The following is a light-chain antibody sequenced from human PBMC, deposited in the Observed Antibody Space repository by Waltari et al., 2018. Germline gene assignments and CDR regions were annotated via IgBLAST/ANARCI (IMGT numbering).Light chain of an antibody. Sequence: QSVLTQPPSASGTPGQRVTISCSGSSSNIGRSYVYWYQQLPGTAPKLLIYRNNERPSGVPDRFSGSKSGTSDSLAISGLRSEDEADDYCASWDDNLSGWVFGGGTKLTVL. CDR2: RNN. J-gene: IGLJ3*02. V-gene: IGLV1-47*01. CDR1: SSNIGRSY. CDR3: ASWDDNLSGWV.